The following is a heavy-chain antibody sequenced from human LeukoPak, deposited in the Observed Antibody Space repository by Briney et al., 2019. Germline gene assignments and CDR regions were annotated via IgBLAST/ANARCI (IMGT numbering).Heavy chain of an antibody. Sequence: ASVKVSCKASGYTFTSYDINWVRQATGQGLEWMGWMNPNSGNTGYAQKFQGRVTMTRNTSISTAYMELSSLRSEDTAVYYCARGRGYCSGGSCYRSFDYWGQGTLVTVSS. D-gene: IGHD2-15*01. CDR1: GYTFTSYD. CDR3: ARGRGYCSGGSCYRSFDY. CDR2: MNPNSGNT. J-gene: IGHJ4*02. V-gene: IGHV1-8*01.